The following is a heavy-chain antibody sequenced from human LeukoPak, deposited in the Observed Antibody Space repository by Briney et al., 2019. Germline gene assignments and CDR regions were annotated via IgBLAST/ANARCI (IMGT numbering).Heavy chain of an antibody. J-gene: IGHJ4*02. D-gene: IGHD6-19*01. CDR2: IIPILDIT. Sequence: GASVKVSCKASGDTFSTHGISWVRQAPGRGLEWMGRIIPILDITNYAQKFQGRVTIIADKSTSTAYMELSSLRSEDTAVYYCARRIAVAGSAYFDSWGQGTLVTVSS. V-gene: IGHV1-69*04. CDR3: ARRIAVAGSAYFDS. CDR1: GDTFSTHG.